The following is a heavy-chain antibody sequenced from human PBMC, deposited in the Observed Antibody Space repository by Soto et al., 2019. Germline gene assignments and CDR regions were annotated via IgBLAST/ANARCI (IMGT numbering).Heavy chain of an antibody. D-gene: IGHD1-1*01. CDR2: ISGSGGSI. CDR3: VKGYWKGDV. CDR1: GLTFRTYA. J-gene: IGHJ6*02. Sequence: EVQLLESGGGLVQPGGSLRLSCAASGLTFRTYALNWVRRAPGNGLEWVSAISGSGGSIHYADSVKGRFTISRDNSKNTLYLQMNSLRDEDTAVYHCVKGYWKGDVWGQGTTVTVSS. V-gene: IGHV3-23*01.